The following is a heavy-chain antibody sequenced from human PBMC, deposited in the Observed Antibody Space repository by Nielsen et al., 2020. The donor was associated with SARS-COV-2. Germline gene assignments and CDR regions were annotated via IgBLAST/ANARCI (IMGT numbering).Heavy chain of an antibody. CDR2: INAGNGDT. V-gene: IGHV1-3*01. J-gene: IGHJ4*02. CDR3: ARFGPLFYFDF. CDR1: GYTFTTQA. Sequence: ASVKVSCKASGYTFTTQAIHWVRQAPAQRPEWMGWINAGNGDTKYLQKFQGRVTFTSDTSASTAYMELSSLRSEDTAVYYCARFGPLFYFDFWGQGTLVTVSS. D-gene: IGHD3/OR15-3a*01.